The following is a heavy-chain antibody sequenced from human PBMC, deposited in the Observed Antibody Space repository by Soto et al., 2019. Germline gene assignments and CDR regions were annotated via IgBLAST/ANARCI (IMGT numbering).Heavy chain of an antibody. Sequence: ASVKVSCKASGYTFTSYYMHWMRQAPGQGLEWMGIINPSGGSTSYAQKFQGRVTMTRDTSTSTVYMELSSLRSEDTAVYYCARDISSRHLDYWGQGTLVTVSS. CDR3: ARDISSRHLDY. J-gene: IGHJ4*02. CDR1: GYTFTSYY. V-gene: IGHV1-46*01. CDR2: INPSGGST. D-gene: IGHD6-13*01.